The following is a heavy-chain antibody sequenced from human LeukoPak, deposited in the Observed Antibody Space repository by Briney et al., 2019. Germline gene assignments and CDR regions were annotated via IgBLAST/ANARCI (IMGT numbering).Heavy chain of an antibody. D-gene: IGHD5-24*01. V-gene: IGHV4-59*01. J-gene: IGHJ4*02. CDR2: MYYDGST. CDR1: GGSISSYY. Sequence: PSETLSLTCTVSGGSISSYYWSWIRQPPGKGLEWIGNMYYDGSTYSNPSLKSRVTISVDTSKNQFSLELRSVTAADTAVYYCARGGGVSRDGYNQFDYWGQGTLVTVSS. CDR3: ARGGGVSRDGYNQFDY.